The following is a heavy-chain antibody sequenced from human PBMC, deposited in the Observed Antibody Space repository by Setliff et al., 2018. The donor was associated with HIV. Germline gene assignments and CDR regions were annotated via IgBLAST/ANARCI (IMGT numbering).Heavy chain of an antibody. CDR2: ISSRGSVI. V-gene: IGHV3-11*04. J-gene: IGHJ5*02. D-gene: IGHD3-10*01. Sequence: GSLRLSCAASGFTFGDYYMTWIRQAPKKGLECVAYISSRGSVIQYADSVKGRFTISRDNAKNSLSLQMNNLRDEDTAVYFCARGDVVQFRGALDPWGQGALVTVSS. CDR3: ARGDVVQFRGALDP. CDR1: GFTFGDYY.